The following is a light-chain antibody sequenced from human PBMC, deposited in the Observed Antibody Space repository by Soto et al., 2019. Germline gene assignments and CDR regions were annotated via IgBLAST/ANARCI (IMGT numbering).Light chain of an antibody. V-gene: IGKV1-27*01. Sequence: DIQMTQSPSSLSASLGDRVTITCRASQGIGVYLAWFQQKPGKVPKLLIYAASTLQSGAPSRFSGSGSGTDFTLIITSLQPEDVATYYCQKYNSAPLTFGGGTKVEIK. CDR2: AAS. J-gene: IGKJ4*01. CDR1: QGIGVY. CDR3: QKYNSAPLT.